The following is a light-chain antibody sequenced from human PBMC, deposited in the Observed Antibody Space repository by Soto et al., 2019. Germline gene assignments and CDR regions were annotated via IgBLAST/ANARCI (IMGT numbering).Light chain of an antibody. CDR2: HVT. CDR3: ASYTSTNTWV. CDR1: STDIGTYNY. J-gene: IGLJ3*02. Sequence: QSALTQPASVSGSPGQSISIPCTGTSTDIGTYNYVSWFQQLPGKAPELMIYHVTDRPSGVSDRFSGSKSGNTASLTISGLQAEDEADYYCASYTSTNTWVFGGGTKLTVL. V-gene: IGLV2-14*03.